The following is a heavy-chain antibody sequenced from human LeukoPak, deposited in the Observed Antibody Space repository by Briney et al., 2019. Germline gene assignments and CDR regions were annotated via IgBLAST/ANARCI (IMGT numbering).Heavy chain of an antibody. J-gene: IGHJ4*02. V-gene: IGHV1-2*02. Sequence: ASVKVSCKASGYTFTGYYIHWVRQAPGQGLEWMGWINPNSGGTNYAQKFQGRVTMTRDTSISTAYMELRSLRSDDTAVYYCARGVITFGGVIVNDFDYWGQGTLVTVSS. CDR2: INPNSGGT. CDR1: GYTFTGYY. D-gene: IGHD3-16*02. CDR3: ARGVITFGGVIVNDFDY.